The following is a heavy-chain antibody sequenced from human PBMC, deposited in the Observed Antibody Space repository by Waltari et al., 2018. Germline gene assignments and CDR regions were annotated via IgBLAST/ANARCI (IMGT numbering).Heavy chain of an antibody. CDR3: TRDRGLPDAFNL. Sequence: VESGGGSVQPGGSLRLSCAASGFTFGPYWMHWVRQAPGKGLVWVSHINGDGTTTKYADSVKGRFTISRDNTKNTLYLEINSLRAEDTAVYYCTRDRGLPDAFNLWGQGTMVTVSS. CDR2: INGDGTTT. J-gene: IGHJ3*01. CDR1: GFTFGPYW. V-gene: IGHV3-74*01.